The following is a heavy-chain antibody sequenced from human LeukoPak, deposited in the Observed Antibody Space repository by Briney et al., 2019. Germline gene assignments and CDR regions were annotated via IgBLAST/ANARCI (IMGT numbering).Heavy chain of an antibody. CDR1: GFTFSSYS. V-gene: IGHV3-21*01. J-gene: IGHJ6*03. CDR3: AKCILTGYYKGYMDV. D-gene: IGHD3-9*01. CDR2: ISSSSSYI. Sequence: AGGSLRLSCAASGFTFSSYSMNWVRQAPGKGLEWVSSISSSSSYIYYADSVKGRFTISRDNAKNSLYLQMNSLRAEDTAVYYCAKCILTGYYKGYMDVWGKGTTVTISS.